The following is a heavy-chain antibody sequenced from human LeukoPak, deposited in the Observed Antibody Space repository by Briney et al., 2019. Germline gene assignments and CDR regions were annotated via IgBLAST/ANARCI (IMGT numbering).Heavy chain of an antibody. D-gene: IGHD2/OR15-2a*01. CDR1: GFTFDDYA. Sequence: GGSLRLSCAASGFTFDDYAMHWVRQAPGKGLEWVSGISWNSGSIGHADSVKGRFTISRDNAKNSLYLQMNSLRAEDMALYYCAKMNRRGAFDIWGQGTMVTVSS. CDR3: AKMNRRGAFDI. V-gene: IGHV3-9*03. J-gene: IGHJ3*02. CDR2: ISWNSGSI.